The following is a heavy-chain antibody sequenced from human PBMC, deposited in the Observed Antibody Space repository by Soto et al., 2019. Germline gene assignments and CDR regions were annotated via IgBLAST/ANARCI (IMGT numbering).Heavy chain of an antibody. CDR3: ARDVAPFMITFGDADY. J-gene: IGHJ4*02. D-gene: IGHD3-16*01. Sequence: PGGSLRLSCVASGFTFSGYGMHWVRQAPGKGLEWVAVIWSDESNKYYADSVKGRFTISRDNSKNTLYLQMNSLRAEDTAVYYCARDVAPFMITFGDADYWGQGTLVTVSS. CDR2: IWSDESNK. V-gene: IGHV3-33*01. CDR1: GFTFSGYG.